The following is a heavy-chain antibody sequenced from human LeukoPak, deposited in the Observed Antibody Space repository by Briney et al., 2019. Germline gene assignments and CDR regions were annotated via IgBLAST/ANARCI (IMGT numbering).Heavy chain of an antibody. D-gene: IGHD4-17*01. Sequence: PSETLSLTCTVSGGSISSGGYYWSWIRQHPGKGLEWIGYIYYSGSTYYNPSLKSRVTISVDTSKNQFSLKLSSVTAADTAVYYCARVYGSPAYYYYYMDVWGKGTTVTVSS. J-gene: IGHJ6*03. CDR3: ARVYGSPAYYYYYMDV. V-gene: IGHV4-31*03. CDR2: IYYSGST. CDR1: GGSISSGGYY.